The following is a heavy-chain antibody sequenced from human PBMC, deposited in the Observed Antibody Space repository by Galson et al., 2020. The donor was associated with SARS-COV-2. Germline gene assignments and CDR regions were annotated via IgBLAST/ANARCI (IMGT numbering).Heavy chain of an antibody. CDR3: ARDRAYTSTWHGDFQH. Sequence: ASVKVSCQTSGYSFTGNFMHWVRQAPGQGLEWLGWINPRSGSTNIAQSFQGRVTLTRDTSTNTVYLELSRLRFDDAAVYYCARDRAYTSTWHGDFQHWGQGSRVSVSS. V-gene: IGHV1-2*02. D-gene: IGHD6-13*01. CDR1: GYSFTGNF. J-gene: IGHJ1*01. CDR2: INPRSGST.